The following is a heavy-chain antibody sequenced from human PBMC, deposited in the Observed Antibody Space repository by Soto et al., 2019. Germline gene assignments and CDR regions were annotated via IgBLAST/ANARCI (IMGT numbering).Heavy chain of an antibody. CDR3: AYSTDGYPWAY. D-gene: IGHD5-12*01. Sequence: SETLSLTCTVSGGSIRSGGYYRNWIRQLPGKDLEWIGNIYFSGSTYYNPSLKSRVTISVDTSKTQLSLKLRSVTAADTAVYYCAYSTDGYPWAYWGQGTPVTVSS. J-gene: IGHJ4*02. CDR2: IYFSGST. CDR1: GGSIRSGGYY. V-gene: IGHV4-31*03.